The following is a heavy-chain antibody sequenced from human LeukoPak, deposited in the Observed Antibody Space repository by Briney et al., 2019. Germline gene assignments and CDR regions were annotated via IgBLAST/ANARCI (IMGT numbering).Heavy chain of an antibody. CDR2: IDHSGST. J-gene: IGHJ4*02. CDR3: ARLATTVTTLDY. D-gene: IGHD4-17*01. Sequence: PSETLSLTCTVSGGSISSGGYYWNWIRQPPGQGLEWIGEIDHSGSTNYNPSLKSRVTISVDTSKNQFSLKLTSVTAADTAVYYCARLATTVTTLDYWGQGILVTVSS. V-gene: IGHV4-39*07. CDR1: GGSISSGGYY.